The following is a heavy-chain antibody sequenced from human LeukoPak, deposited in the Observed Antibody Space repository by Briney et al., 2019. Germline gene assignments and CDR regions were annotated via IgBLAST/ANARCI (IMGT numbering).Heavy chain of an antibody. D-gene: IGHD3-22*01. V-gene: IGHV3-30*04. CDR2: ISYDGSNK. Sequence: GGSLRLSCAASGFTFGSYAMHWVRQAPGKGLEWVAVISYDGSNKYYADSVKGRFTISRDNSKNTLYLQMNSLRAEDTAVYYCAKDLVPIHYYDSSGYYSAAFDIWGQGTMVTVSS. J-gene: IGHJ3*02. CDR3: AKDLVPIHYYDSSGYYSAAFDI. CDR1: GFTFGSYA.